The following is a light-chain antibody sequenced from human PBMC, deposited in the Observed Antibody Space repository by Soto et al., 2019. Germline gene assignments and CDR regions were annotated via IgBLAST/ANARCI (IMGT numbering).Light chain of an antibody. CDR1: QSLTTW. J-gene: IGKJ1*01. Sequence: IQMTQSPSTLSASVGDRVTITCRASQSLTTWWAWYQQKPGKAPKLLIYKASTLESGVPSRFSGSTSGTEFTLTISSLQPDYFANYYSQQSRTFGQGTKVEI. V-gene: IGKV1-5*03. CDR2: KAS. CDR3: QQSRT.